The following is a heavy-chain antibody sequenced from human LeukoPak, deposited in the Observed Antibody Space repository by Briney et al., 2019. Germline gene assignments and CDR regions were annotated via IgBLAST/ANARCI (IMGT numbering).Heavy chain of an antibody. J-gene: IGHJ3*02. CDR3: ARVGPDDAFDI. V-gene: IGHV4-34*01. D-gene: IGHD3-16*01. CDR2: INHSGST. CDR1: GGSFNGYY. Sequence: SETLSLTCAVYGGSFNGYYWSWIRQPPGKGLEWIGEINHSGSTNYSPSLKSRVTLSVDTSKNQFSLKLSSVTAADTAVYYCARVGPDDAFDIWGQGTMVTVSS.